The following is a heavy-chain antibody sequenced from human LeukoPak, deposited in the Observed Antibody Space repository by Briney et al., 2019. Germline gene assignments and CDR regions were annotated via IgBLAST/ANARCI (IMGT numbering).Heavy chain of an antibody. CDR1: GFTFDDYA. CDR2: ISWNSGSI. CDR3: AKDRSSSWYGDYFDY. Sequence: GRSLRLSCAASGFTFDDYAIRWVRQAPGKGLEWVSGISWNSGSIGYADSVKGRFTISRDNAKNSLYLQMNSLRAEDTALYYCAKDRSSSWYGDYFDYWGQGTLVTVSS. D-gene: IGHD6-13*01. V-gene: IGHV3-9*01. J-gene: IGHJ4*02.